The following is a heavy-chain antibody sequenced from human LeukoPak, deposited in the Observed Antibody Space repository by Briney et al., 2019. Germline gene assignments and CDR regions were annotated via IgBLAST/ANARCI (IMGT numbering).Heavy chain of an antibody. D-gene: IGHD3-9*01. CDR3: AKGPHFDWSLQYYFDY. CDR1: GFTFSIYA. CDR2: ISGSGGST. J-gene: IGHJ4*02. Sequence: QSGGSLRLSCAASGFTFSIYAMSWVRQAPGKGLEWVSGISGSGGSTYYADSVKGRFTISRDNSKNTLYLQMNSLRAVDTAVYYCAKGPHFDWSLQYYFDYWGQGTLVTVSS. V-gene: IGHV3-23*01.